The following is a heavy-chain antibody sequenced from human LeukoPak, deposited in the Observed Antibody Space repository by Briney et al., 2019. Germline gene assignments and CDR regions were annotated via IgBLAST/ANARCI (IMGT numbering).Heavy chain of an antibody. V-gene: IGHV3-30*03. D-gene: IGHD3-3*01. J-gene: IGHJ4*02. CDR1: GFTFRSYG. CDR3: ARRRGDFWSDYYAFDY. Sequence: PGGSLRLSCAASGFTFRSYGMHWVRQAPGKGLEWVAVISYDGTNKYFADSVKGRFTISRDNSKNTLYLQMNSLRAEDTAVYYCARRRGDFWSDYYAFDYWGQGTLVTISS. CDR2: ISYDGTNK.